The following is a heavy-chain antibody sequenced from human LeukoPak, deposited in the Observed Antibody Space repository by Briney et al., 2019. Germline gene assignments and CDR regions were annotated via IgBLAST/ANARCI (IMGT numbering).Heavy chain of an antibody. J-gene: IGHJ3*02. V-gene: IGHV2-5*01. CDR2: IYWNDDK. D-gene: IGHD6-6*01. Sequence: ESGPTLVNPTQTLTLTCTFSGFSLSTRGVGVGWIRQPPGKALEWLALIYWNDDKSYSPSLKSRLTITKDTSKNQVVLTMTNMDTVDTATYYCARIIAARPVLGAFDIWGQGTMVTVSS. CDR1: GFSLSTRGVG. CDR3: ARIIAARPVLGAFDI.